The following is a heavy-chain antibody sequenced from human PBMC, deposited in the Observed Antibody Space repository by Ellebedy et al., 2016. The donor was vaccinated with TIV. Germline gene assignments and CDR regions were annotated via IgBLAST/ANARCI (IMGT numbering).Heavy chain of an antibody. J-gene: IGHJ6*02. CDR2: IYTSGST. Sequence: SETLSLTCTVSGGSISSYYWSWIRQPAGKGLEWIGRIYTSGSTNYNPSLKSRVTISVDTSKNQFSLNLSSVTAADTAVYYCAGGYCSSTSCYYYGMDVWGQGTTVTVSS. D-gene: IGHD2-2*01. CDR3: AGGYCSSTSCYYYGMDV. CDR1: GGSISSYY. V-gene: IGHV4-4*07.